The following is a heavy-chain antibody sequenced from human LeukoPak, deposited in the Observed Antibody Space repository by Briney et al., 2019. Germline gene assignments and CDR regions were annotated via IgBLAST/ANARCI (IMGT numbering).Heavy chain of an antibody. CDR1: GFTVSSNY. CDR3: ARDTDSSSWYPFDY. J-gene: IGHJ4*02. V-gene: IGHV3-66*01. CDR2: IYSGGST. D-gene: IGHD6-13*01. Sequence: GGSLRLSCAASGFTVSSNYISWVRQAPGKGLEWVSVIYSGGSTYYADSVKGRFTISRDNSKNTLYIQMNSLRAEDTAVYYCARDTDSSSWYPFDYWGQGTLVTVSS.